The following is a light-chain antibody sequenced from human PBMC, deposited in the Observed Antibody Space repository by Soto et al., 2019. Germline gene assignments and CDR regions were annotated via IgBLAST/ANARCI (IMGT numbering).Light chain of an antibody. J-gene: IGLJ1*01. V-gene: IGLV1-44*01. CDR2: IND. CDR3: AAWDDSLNAL. CDR1: SSNIGDNP. Sequence: QSVLTQPPSASGTSGQRITISRSGSSSNIGDNPVNWYQQLPGAAPKLLIYINDQRPSGVPDRFSGSKSGTSASLAISGLQPEDEADYYCAAWDDSLNALFGTGTKVTVL.